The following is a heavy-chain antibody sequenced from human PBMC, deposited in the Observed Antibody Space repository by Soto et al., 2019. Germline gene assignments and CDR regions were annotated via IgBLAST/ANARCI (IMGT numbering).Heavy chain of an antibody. D-gene: IGHD3-10*01. V-gene: IGHV4-30-4*01. CDR1: GGPIKTGDYY. J-gene: IGHJ4*02. Sequence: LSLTCNVSGGPIKTGDYYWNWIRQPPGKGLEWIGYVFYSGATNYSPSLKSRAAISMDTSKNQFSLSLTSVTAADTAVYYCARAGFSYGHLLFWGQGIRVTVSS. CDR3: ARAGFSYGHLLF. CDR2: VFYSGAT.